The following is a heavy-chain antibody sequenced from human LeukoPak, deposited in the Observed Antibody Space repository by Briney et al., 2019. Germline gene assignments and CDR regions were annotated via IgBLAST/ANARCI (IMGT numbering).Heavy chain of an antibody. Sequence: PGGSLRLSCAASGFTFSSYSMNWVRQAPGKGLEWVSYISSSSSTIYYADSVKGRFTISRDNAKNSLYLQMNSLRAEDTAVYYCARVTRITIFGVVRSFDYWGQGTLVTVSS. J-gene: IGHJ4*02. V-gene: IGHV3-48*01. CDR2: ISSSSSTI. D-gene: IGHD3-3*01. CDR3: ARVTRITIFGVVRSFDY. CDR1: GFTFSSYS.